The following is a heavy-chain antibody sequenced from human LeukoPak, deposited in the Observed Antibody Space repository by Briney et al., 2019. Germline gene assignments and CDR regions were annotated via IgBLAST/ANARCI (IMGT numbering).Heavy chain of an antibody. D-gene: IGHD3-22*01. CDR2: INPSGGST. J-gene: IGHJ4*02. CDR3: ARWEDITMILVDGYFDY. V-gene: IGHV1-46*02. CDR1: GYTFNIYY. Sequence: ASVTVSYKASGYTFNIYYMHWVRQAPGQGLEGMGIINPSGGSTSYAQKFQGRVTMTRDTSTSTVYMELSSLRSEDTAVYYWARWEDITMILVDGYFDYWGQGTLVTVSS.